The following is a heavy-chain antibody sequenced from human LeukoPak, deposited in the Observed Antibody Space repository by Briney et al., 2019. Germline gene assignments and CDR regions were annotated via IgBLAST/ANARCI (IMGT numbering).Heavy chain of an antibody. V-gene: IGHV3-30-3*01. CDR3: ASPDSHLAYCGGDCYYTY. CDR1: GFTFSSYA. J-gene: IGHJ4*02. D-gene: IGHD2-21*02. Sequence: GGSLRLSCAASGFTFSSYAMHWVRQAPGKGLEWVAVISYDGSNKYYADSVKGRFTISRDNSKNTLYLQMNSLRAEDTAVYYCASPDSHLAYCGGDCYYTYWGQGTLVTVSS. CDR2: ISYDGSNK.